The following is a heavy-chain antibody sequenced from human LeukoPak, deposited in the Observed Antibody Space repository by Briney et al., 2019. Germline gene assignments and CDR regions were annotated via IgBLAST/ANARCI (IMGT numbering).Heavy chain of an antibody. CDR3: ARDFDAVGDY. D-gene: IGHD6-19*01. J-gene: IGHJ4*02. CDR1: GFTFSSYS. CDR2: ISSSSSYI. Sequence: GGSLRLSCAAPGFTFSSYSMNWVRQAPGKGLEWVSSISSSSSYIYYADSVKGRFTISRDNAKNSLYLQMNSLRAEDTAVYYCARDFDAVGDYWGQGTLVTVSS. V-gene: IGHV3-21*01.